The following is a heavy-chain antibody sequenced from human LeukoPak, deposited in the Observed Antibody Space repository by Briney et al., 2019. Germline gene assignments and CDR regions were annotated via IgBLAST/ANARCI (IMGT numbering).Heavy chain of an antibody. Sequence: HLGGSLRLSCAASGFTFSSYTMSWVRQAPGKGLEWVSTITTSDGNTYYADSVKGRFTVSRDNSKNTLFLQMNSLRAEDTAVYYCARDSSELRSLIPHWGQGTLVTVSS. V-gene: IGHV3-23*01. CDR1: GFTFSSYT. CDR2: ITTSDGNT. D-gene: IGHD1-14*01. CDR3: ARDSSELRSLIPH. J-gene: IGHJ1*01.